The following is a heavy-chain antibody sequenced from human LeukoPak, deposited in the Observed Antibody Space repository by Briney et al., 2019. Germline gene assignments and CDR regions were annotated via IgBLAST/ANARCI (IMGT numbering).Heavy chain of an antibody. V-gene: IGHV3-11*06. Sequence: GGSLRLSCAGSGFTFSGYDMIWIRQAPGKGLEWVAHMSSSSLKYTRYAQSVKGRYTISRDNAKKTVDLEMDSLTTNDTALYYCARGGRNDLRSWFDPWGQGTLVTVSS. D-gene: IGHD1-14*01. CDR1: GFTFSGYD. J-gene: IGHJ5*02. CDR2: MSSSSLK. CDR3: ARGGRNDLRSWFDP.